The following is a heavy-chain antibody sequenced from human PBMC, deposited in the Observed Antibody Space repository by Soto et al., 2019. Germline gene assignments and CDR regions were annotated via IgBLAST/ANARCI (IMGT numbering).Heavy chain of an antibody. D-gene: IGHD1-1*01. J-gene: IGHJ5*02. CDR2: ISAYDGST. V-gene: IGHV1-18*01. CDR3: ARHNSQWPNWFDP. CDR1: GYTFTSYG. Sequence: QVQQVQSGAEVKRPGASAKVSCKASGYTFTSYGFSWVRQAPGQGLEWMGWISAYDGSTNYAQKFQGRVTMTTDTXTSTAYMELKSLRSDATAVYYCARHNSQWPNWFDPWGQGTLVTVSS.